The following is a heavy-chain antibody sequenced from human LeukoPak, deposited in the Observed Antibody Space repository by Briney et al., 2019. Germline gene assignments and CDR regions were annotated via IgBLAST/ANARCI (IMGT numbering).Heavy chain of an antibody. CDR2: INHSGGT. D-gene: IGHD3-22*01. CDR1: GGSFSGYY. V-gene: IGHV4-34*01. Sequence: SETLSLTCAVYGGSFSGYYWSWIRQPPGKGLEWIGEINHSGGTNYNPSLKSRVTISVDTSKNQFSLKLSSVTAADTALYYCARRGMYYYESSGYYPLDYWGQGTLITVSS. J-gene: IGHJ4*02. CDR3: ARRGMYYYESSGYYPLDY.